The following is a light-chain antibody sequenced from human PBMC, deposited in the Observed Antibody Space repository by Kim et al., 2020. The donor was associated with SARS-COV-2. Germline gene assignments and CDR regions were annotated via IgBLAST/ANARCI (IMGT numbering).Light chain of an antibody. CDR1: QDINNH. Sequence: GDRVAVTCRAGQDINNHLAWYRQKPGEAPKLLIFAASTLQSGVPSRFRGSGSGTEFTLTVSSLQPEDFATYYCQQLDSYPWTFGQGTKV. CDR3: QQLDSYPWT. J-gene: IGKJ1*01. V-gene: IGKV1-9*01. CDR2: AAS.